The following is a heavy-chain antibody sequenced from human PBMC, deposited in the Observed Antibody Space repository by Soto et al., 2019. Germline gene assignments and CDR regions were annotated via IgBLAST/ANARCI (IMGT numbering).Heavy chain of an antibody. CDR2: ISLSGTT. V-gene: IGHV4-4*02. CDR1: GAYIDSFHW. D-gene: IGHD3-10*01. J-gene: IGHJ4*02. Sequence: SETLSLTCTVSGAYIDSFHWWSWVRQPPGKGLEWIGEISLSGTTSYNPSLKSRVAISIDRSRNQFSLNINSVTAADTAVYYCTKGGLTGGDYWGQGTLVTVSS. CDR3: TKGGLTGGDY.